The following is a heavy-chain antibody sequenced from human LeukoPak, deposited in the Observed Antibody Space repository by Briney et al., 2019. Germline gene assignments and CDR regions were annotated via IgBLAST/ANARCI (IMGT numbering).Heavy chain of an antibody. CDR2: ISAYNGDT. CDR3: ARAHAGGRLRLGELSPLLDY. Sequence: GASVKVSFKASGYTFTDYGISWVRQAPGQGLEWMGWISAYNGDTNYAQKFQGRVTMTTDTSTSTAYMELRSLRSDDTAVYYCARAHAGGRLRLGELSPLLDYWGQGTLVTVSS. D-gene: IGHD3-16*02. J-gene: IGHJ4*02. V-gene: IGHV1-18*01. CDR1: GYTFTDYG.